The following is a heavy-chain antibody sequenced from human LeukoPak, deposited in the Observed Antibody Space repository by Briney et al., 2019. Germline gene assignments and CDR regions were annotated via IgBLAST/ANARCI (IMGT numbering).Heavy chain of an antibody. CDR3: ARGGWSLDL. D-gene: IGHD1-26*01. V-gene: IGHV4-59*01. Sequence: SETLSLTCTVSGGAISSYYWSWIRQPPGKGLEWIGYIYYSGSTNYNPSLKSRVTMSVDTSKNQFSLRLTSVTAADTAVYHCARGGWSLDLWGRGTLVTVSS. CDR1: GGAISSYY. CDR2: IYYSGST. J-gene: IGHJ2*01.